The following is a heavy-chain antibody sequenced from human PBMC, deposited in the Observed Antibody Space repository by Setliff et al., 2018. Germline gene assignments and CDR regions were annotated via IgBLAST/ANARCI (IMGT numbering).Heavy chain of an antibody. J-gene: IGHJ4*02. CDR1: GGTFSDYH. D-gene: IGHD6-6*01. Sequence: SETLSLTCAAYGGTFSDYHWTWIRQSPEKGLEWIGEINHRGSTNYNPSLKSRVTVSIDTSKDQFSLKLISMTAADTAVYYCARGRNIAARLLDSWGQGTLVTVSS. CDR3: ARGRNIAARLLDS. V-gene: IGHV4-34*01. CDR2: INHRGST.